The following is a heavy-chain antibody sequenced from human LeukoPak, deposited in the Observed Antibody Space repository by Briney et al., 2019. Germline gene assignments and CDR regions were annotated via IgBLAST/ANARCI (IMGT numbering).Heavy chain of an antibody. D-gene: IGHD3-3*01. Sequence: ASVKVSCNASGYTFTSYYMHWVRQAPGQRLEWMGIINPSGGSTSYAQKFQGRVTMTRDTSTSTVYMEVSSLRSEDTAVYYCARGTANFWSGYSSHFDYWGQGTLVTVSS. CDR1: GYTFTSYY. J-gene: IGHJ4*02. V-gene: IGHV1-46*01. CDR3: ARGTANFWSGYSSHFDY. CDR2: INPSGGST.